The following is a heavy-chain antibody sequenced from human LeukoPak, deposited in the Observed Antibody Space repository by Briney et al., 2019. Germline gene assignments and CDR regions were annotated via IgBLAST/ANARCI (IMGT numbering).Heavy chain of an antibody. J-gene: IGHJ6*02. CDR2: IYYSGST. D-gene: IGHD6-19*01. Sequence: SETLSLTCTVSGGSISSYYWSWIRQPPGKGLEWIGYIYYSGSTNYNPSLKSRVSISVDTSKNQFSLKLSSVTAADTAVYYCARQKWGSGFGGGMDVWGQGTTVTVSS. V-gene: IGHV4-59*08. CDR3: ARQKWGSGFGGGMDV. CDR1: GGSISSYY.